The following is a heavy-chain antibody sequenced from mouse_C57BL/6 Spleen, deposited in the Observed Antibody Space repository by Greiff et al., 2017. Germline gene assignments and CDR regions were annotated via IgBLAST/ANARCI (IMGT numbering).Heavy chain of an antibody. Sequence: EVQLQQSGPELVKPGASVKISCKASGYTFTDYYMNWVKQSHGKSLEWIGDINPYNGGTSYNQKFKGKATLTVDKSSSTAYMELRSLTSEDSAVYYCARGERIFYYGPKDFDVWGTGTTVTVSS. V-gene: IGHV1-26*01. D-gene: IGHD1-1*01. CDR3: ARGERIFYYGPKDFDV. CDR1: GYTFTDYY. J-gene: IGHJ1*03. CDR2: INPYNGGT.